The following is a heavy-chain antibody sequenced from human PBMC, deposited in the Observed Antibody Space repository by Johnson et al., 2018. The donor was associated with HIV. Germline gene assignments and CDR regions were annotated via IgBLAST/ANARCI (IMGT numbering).Heavy chain of an antibody. V-gene: IGHV3-23*04. CDR3: ARGPITIFGVVTTGDAFDI. D-gene: IGHD3-3*01. Sequence: MLLVESGGGVVQPGRSLRLSCAASGFTFSASAMHWVRQAPGKGLEWVSAISGSGGSTYYADSVKGRFTISRDNSKNTLYLQMNSLRAEDTAVYYCARGPITIFGVVTTGDAFDIWGQGTMVTVSS. J-gene: IGHJ3*02. CDR2: ISGSGGST. CDR1: GFTFSASA.